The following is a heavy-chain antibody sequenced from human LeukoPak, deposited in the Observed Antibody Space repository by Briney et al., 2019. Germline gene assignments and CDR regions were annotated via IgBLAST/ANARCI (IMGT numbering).Heavy chain of an antibody. J-gene: IGHJ3*02. Sequence: ASVNVSCKASGYTFTSYGISWVRQAPGQGLEWMGGIIPIFGTANYAQKFQGRVTITADESTSTAYMELSSLRSEDTAVYYCASDSKPTSGFHAFDIWGQGTMVTVSS. CDR3: ASDSKPTSGFHAFDI. V-gene: IGHV1-69*13. CDR1: GYTFTSYG. D-gene: IGHD3-22*01. CDR2: IIPIFGTA.